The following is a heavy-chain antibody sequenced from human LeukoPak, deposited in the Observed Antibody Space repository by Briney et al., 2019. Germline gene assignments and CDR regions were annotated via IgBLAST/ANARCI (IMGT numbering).Heavy chain of an antibody. D-gene: IGHD2-2*01. CDR1: GGTFNDYA. Sequence: PKASVKVSCKASGGTFNDYAITWVRQAPGQGLEWMGGIIPIFGTPNYAQKFQGRFTITADKFTTTAYMELSSLRSDDTAVYFCARTYCSSTTCPWYFDLWGRGTLVTVSS. J-gene: IGHJ2*01. V-gene: IGHV1-69*06. CDR3: ARTYCSSTTCPWYFDL. CDR2: IIPIFGTP.